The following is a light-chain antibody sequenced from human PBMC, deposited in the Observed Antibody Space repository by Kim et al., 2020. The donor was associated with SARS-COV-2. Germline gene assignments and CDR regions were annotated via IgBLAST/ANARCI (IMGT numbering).Light chain of an antibody. CDR3: QAWDGTTVV. Sequence: SYELTQPPSVSVSPGQTASITCSGDNLGNKYVCWYQQKPGQSPVLVIYQNTKRPSGIPERFSGSNSGNTATLTISGTQAMDESDFYCQAWDGTTVVFSGG. V-gene: IGLV3-1*01. CDR2: QNT. J-gene: IGLJ2*01. CDR1: NLGNKY.